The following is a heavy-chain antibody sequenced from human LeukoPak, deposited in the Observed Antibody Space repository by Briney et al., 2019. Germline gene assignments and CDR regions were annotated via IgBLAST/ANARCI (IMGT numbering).Heavy chain of an antibody. Sequence: PSETLSLTCAVNGGSFSNYYWICIREPPGKVLEWIGEINHSGSTNYNPSLKSRVTISVDTSKNQFSLKLSSVTAADTAVYYCARGDVLRNFDWFGSLDPWGQGTLVTVSS. CDR2: INHSGST. J-gene: IGHJ5*02. D-gene: IGHD3-9*01. CDR3: ARGDVLRNFDWFGSLDP. CDR1: GGSFSNYY. V-gene: IGHV4-34*01.